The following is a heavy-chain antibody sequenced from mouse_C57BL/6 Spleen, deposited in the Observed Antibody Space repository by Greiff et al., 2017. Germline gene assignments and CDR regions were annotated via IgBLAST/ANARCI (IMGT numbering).Heavy chain of an antibody. D-gene: IGHD2-5*01. Sequence: QVQLKQSGPELVKPGASVKISCKASGYAFSSSWMNWVKQRPGKGLEWIGRIYPGDGDTNYNGKFKGKATLTADKSSSTAYMQLSSLTSEDSAVYFCAKGEAYDSNYGVAYWGQGTLVTVSA. J-gene: IGHJ3*01. CDR2: IYPGDGDT. CDR3: AKGEAYDSNYGVAY. CDR1: GYAFSSSW. V-gene: IGHV1-82*01.